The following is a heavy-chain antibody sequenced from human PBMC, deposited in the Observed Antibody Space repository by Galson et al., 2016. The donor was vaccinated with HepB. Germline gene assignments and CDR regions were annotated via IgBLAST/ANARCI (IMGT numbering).Heavy chain of an antibody. CDR1: GYSFSNCG. D-gene: IGHD6-6*01. J-gene: IGHJ4*02. Sequence: SVKVSCKASGYSFSNCGISWVRQAPGQGFEWMGWISGYNGYTNYEEKFQGRVTMARDTSTSTAYMGLRSLISDDTAVYYCARHYSSTWPAGLIFDSWGPGTRVTVSS. CDR2: ISGYNGYT. V-gene: IGHV1-18*04. CDR3: ARHYSSTWPAGLIFDS.